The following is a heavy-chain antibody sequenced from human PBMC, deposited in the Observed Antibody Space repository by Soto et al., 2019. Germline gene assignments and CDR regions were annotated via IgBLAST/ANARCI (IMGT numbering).Heavy chain of an antibody. CDR1: GFTFSSYA. V-gene: IGHV3-30-3*01. J-gene: IGHJ3*02. CDR3: ARYCSGGSCSDAFDI. D-gene: IGHD2-15*01. CDR2: ISYDGSNK. Sequence: QVQLVESGGGVVQPGRSLRLSCAASGFTFSSYAMHWVRQAPGKGLEWVAVISYDGSNKYYADSVKGRFTISRDNSKNTMDLQMNSLRAEDTAVYYCARYCSGGSCSDAFDIWGQGTMVTVSS.